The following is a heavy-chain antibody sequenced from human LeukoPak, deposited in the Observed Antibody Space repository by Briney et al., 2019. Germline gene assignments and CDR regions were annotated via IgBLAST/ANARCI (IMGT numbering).Heavy chain of an antibody. V-gene: IGHV4-59*01. CDR2: IYYSGST. Sequence: PSETLSLTCTVSGGSISSYYWSWIRQPPGKGLGWIGYIYYSGSTNYNPSLKSRVTISVDTSKNQFSLKLSSVTAADTAVYYCARLGIVGATHDAFDIWGQGTMVTVSS. D-gene: IGHD1-26*01. CDR3: ARLGIVGATHDAFDI. CDR1: GGSISSYY. J-gene: IGHJ3*02.